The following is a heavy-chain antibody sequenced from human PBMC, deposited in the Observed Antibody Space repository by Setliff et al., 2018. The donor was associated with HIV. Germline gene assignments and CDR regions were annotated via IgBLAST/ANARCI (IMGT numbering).Heavy chain of an antibody. CDR2: IKSISDGATT. V-gene: IGHV3-15*01. J-gene: IGHJ4*01. CDR3: TTTLRTRNFWSGYSVLSDY. D-gene: IGHD3-3*01. CDR1: GFTFTNAW. Sequence: GGSLRLSCAASGFTFTNAWMSWVRQAPGKGLEWIGRIKSISDGATTDYAAPVEGRFAISRDDSNNTLYLQMNSLKTEDTAVYYCTTTLRTRNFWSGYSVLSDYWGQGTLVTVSS.